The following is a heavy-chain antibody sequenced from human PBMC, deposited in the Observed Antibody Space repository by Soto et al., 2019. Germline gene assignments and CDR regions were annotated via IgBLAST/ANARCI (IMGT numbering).Heavy chain of an antibody. V-gene: IGHV5-51*01. CDR2: IYPGDSVT. D-gene: IGHD2-2*01. J-gene: IGHJ6*02. CDR1: GYIFINFW. CDR3: ARGLLVPSATPSRDYYYYGLDV. Sequence: GESLKISCKGFGYIFINFWICCLRQMPVKGLEWMGIIYPGDSVTRYSPYFQGQVTISADKSISTAYLQWSSLKASDTAMYYCARGLLVPSATPSRDYYYYGLDVWGQGTTVTVSS.